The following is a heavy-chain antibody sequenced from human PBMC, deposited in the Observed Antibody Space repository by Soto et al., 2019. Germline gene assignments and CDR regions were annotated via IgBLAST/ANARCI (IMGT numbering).Heavy chain of an antibody. CDR1: GGSVSSGSYY. D-gene: IGHD3-10*01. CDR3: ARDYGSGSYYNVYGMDV. V-gene: IGHV4-61*01. CDR2: IYYSGST. Sequence: SETLSLTCTVSGGSVSSGSYYWSWIRQPPGKGLEWIGYIYYSGSTNYNPSLKSRVTISVDTSKNQFSLKLSSVTAADTAVYYCARDYGSGSYYNVYGMDVWGQGTTVTVSS. J-gene: IGHJ6*02.